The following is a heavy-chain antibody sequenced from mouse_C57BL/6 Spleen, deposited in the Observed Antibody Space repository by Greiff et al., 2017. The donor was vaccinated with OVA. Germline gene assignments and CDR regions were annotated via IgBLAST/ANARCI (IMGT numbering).Heavy chain of an antibody. CDR3: ARWGRVISCDY. CDR2: IYPGDGDT. V-gene: IGHV1-80*01. CDR1: GYAFSSYW. J-gene: IGHJ2*01. Sequence: QVQLQQSGAELVKPGASVKISCKASGYAFSSYWMNWVKQRPGKGLEWIGQIYPGDGDTNYNGKFKGKATLTEDKSSSTAYMQHSSLTSEDSAVYFCARWGRVISCDYWGQGTTLTVSS. D-gene: IGHD1-1*01.